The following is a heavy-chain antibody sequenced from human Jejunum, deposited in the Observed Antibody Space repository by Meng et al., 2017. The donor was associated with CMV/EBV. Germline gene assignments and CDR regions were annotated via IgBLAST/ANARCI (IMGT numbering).Heavy chain of an antibody. J-gene: IGHJ4*02. CDR3: ARVSTACGGHRSLF. Sequence: SGCSFTAYYIHWWRPAPGTGLEWMRRIHPNSGDTDYAQRFQGRVIMTRDTSISTAYMELNSLRSDDTAMYYCARVSTACGGHRSLFWGQGTLVTVSS. CDR1: GCSFTAYY. CDR2: IHPNSGDT. D-gene: IGHD2-21*01. V-gene: IGHV1-2*06.